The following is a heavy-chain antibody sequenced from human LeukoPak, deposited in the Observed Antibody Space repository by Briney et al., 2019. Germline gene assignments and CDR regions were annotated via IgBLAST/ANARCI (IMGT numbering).Heavy chain of an antibody. D-gene: IGHD3-22*01. CDR3: ANRGITMTVVPRNAFDI. J-gene: IGHJ3*02. Sequence: GGSLRLSCAASGFTFSSYAMSWVRQAPGKGLEWVSAISGSGGSTYYADSVKGRFTISRDNSKNTLYLQMNSLRAEDTAVYYCANRGITMTVVPRNAFDIWGQGTMVTVSS. V-gene: IGHV3-23*01. CDR2: ISGSGGST. CDR1: GFTFSSYA.